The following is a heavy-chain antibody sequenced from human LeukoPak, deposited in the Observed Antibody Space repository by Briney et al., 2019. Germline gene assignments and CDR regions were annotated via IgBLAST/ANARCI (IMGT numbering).Heavy chain of an antibody. V-gene: IGHV3-30*02. J-gene: IGHJ4*02. CDR2: IRYDGSNK. CDR3: ARDLSSGSYFPSLSY. D-gene: IGHD1-26*01. Sequence: GGSLRLSCAASGFTFSSYGMLWVRQAPGKGLEWVAFIRYDGSNKYYADSVKGRFTISRDNAKNSLYLQMNSLRAEDTGVYYCARDLSSGSYFPSLSYWGQGTLVTVSS. CDR1: GFTFSSYG.